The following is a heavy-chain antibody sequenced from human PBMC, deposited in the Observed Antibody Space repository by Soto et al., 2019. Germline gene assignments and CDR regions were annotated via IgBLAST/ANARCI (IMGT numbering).Heavy chain of an antibody. J-gene: IGHJ4*02. D-gene: IGHD3-3*01. V-gene: IGHV3-23*01. CDR1: GFTFSSYA. CDR2: ISGSGGST. Sequence: PGGSLRLSCAASGFTFSSYAMSWVRQAPGKGLEWVSAISGSGGSTYYADSVKGRFTISRDNSKNTLYLQMNSLRAEDTAVYYCAKDHDFWSGYLAKGGPYLDYWGQGTLVTVSS. CDR3: AKDHDFWSGYLAKGGPYLDY.